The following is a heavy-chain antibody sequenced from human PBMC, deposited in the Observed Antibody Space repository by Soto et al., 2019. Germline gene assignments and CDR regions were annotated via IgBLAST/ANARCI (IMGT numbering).Heavy chain of an antibody. CDR2: IYYSGST. D-gene: IGHD4-17*01. CDR3: ARSMTTVTTEGAPVGMDV. CDR1: GGSISSYY. Sequence: SETLSLTCTVSGGSISSYYWSWIRQPPGKGLEWIGYIYYSGSTNYNPSLKSRVTISVDTSKNQFSLKLSSVTAADTAVYYCARSMTTVTTEGAPVGMDVWGQGTTVT. J-gene: IGHJ6*02. V-gene: IGHV4-59*01.